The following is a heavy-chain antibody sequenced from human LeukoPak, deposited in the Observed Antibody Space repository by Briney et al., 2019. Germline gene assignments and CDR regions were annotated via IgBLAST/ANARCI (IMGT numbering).Heavy chain of an antibody. J-gene: IGHJ4*02. CDR3: AREGPIAVAGTMDY. D-gene: IGHD6-13*01. Sequence: PGGSLRLSCAASGFTFDDYGMSWVRQAPGKGLEWVSGINWNGGSTGYADSVKGRFTISRDNAKNSLYLQMNSLRAEDTALYYCAREGPIAVAGTMDYWGQGTLVTVSS. CDR1: GFTFDDYG. CDR2: INWNGGST. V-gene: IGHV3-20*04.